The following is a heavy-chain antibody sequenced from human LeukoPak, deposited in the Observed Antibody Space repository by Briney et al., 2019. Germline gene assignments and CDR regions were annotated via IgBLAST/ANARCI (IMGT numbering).Heavy chain of an antibody. D-gene: IGHD6-13*01. J-gene: IGHJ3*02. V-gene: IGHV3-74*01. Sequence: PGGSLRLSCAASGFTFSSYWTHWVRQAPGKGLVWVSRINSDGSSTSYADSVKGRFTISRDNAKNTLYLQMNSLRAEDTAVYYCARDRGGSSWDDAFDIWGQGTMVTVSS. CDR3: ARDRGGSSWDDAFDI. CDR2: INSDGSST. CDR1: GFTFSSYW.